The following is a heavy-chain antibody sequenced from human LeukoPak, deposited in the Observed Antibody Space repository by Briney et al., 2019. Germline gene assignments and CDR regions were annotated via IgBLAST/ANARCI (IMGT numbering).Heavy chain of an antibody. CDR3: ARVGRVSIYPSYMDV. Sequence: GGSLRLSCEASGFTFSTFPMHWVRQTPDKRLEWVAVISDDGRDTYYPDSVKGRFTISRDNSKNTLYLQMNSLSPEDTAVVYCARVGRVSIYPSYMDVWGKGTTVTVSS. CDR1: GFTFSTFP. CDR2: ISDDGRDT. V-gene: IGHV3-30*04. D-gene: IGHD6-6*01. J-gene: IGHJ6*03.